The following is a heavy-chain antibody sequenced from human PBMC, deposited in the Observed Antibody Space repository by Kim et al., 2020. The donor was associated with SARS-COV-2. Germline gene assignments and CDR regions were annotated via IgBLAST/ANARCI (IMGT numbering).Heavy chain of an antibody. Sequence: GGSLRLSCAASGFTFSSYSMNWVRQAPGKGLEWVSSISSSSSYIYYADSVKGRFTISRDNAKNSLYLQMNSLRAEDTAVYYCARDGWLRFQYYFDYWGQGTLVNVSS. CDR1: GFTFSSYS. J-gene: IGHJ4*02. V-gene: IGHV3-21*01. D-gene: IGHD5-12*01. CDR2: ISSSSSYI. CDR3: ARDGWLRFQYYFDY.